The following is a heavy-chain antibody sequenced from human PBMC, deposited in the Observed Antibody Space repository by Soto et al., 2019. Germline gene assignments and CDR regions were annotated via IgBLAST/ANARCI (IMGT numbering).Heavy chain of an antibody. Sequence: QVHLVQSGAEVKKPGASVKVSCKASGYTLTSYGISWVRQDPGQGLQWMGWISAYNGNTNYADKFQGRVTMTTDTSASTAHMDVRSLRSDGEAVYYCARAGAFYETSGYPWSTFDIWGQGTMVTVSS. V-gene: IGHV1-18*01. J-gene: IGHJ3*02. CDR2: ISAYNGNT. D-gene: IGHD3-22*01. CDR3: ARAGAFYETSGYPWSTFDI. CDR1: GYTLTSYG.